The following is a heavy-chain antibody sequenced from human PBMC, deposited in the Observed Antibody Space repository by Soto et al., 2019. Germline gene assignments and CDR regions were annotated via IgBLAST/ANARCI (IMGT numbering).Heavy chain of an antibody. Sequence: HVQLQQWGAGLLKPSETLSLTCAASGGSLSDYYWIWTRQPPGKGLEWIVEIHHSGSTNYNPSLKSRVTISLDTSTYQFSLRLTSVTAADTAVYFCARGEAYSNYPARWGQGSLVTVSS. CDR2: IHHSGST. CDR1: GGSLSDYY. V-gene: IGHV4-34*01. D-gene: IGHD4-4*01. CDR3: ARGEAYSNYPAR. J-gene: IGHJ4*02.